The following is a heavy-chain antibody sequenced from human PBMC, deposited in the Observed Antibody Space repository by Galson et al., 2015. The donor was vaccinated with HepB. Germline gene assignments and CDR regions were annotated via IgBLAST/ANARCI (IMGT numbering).Heavy chain of an antibody. CDR2: INPSGGST. V-gene: IGHV1-46*01. CDR1: GYTFTSYY. J-gene: IGHJ3*02. Sequence: SVKVSCKASGYTFTSYYMHWVRQAPGQGLEWMGIINPSGGSTSYAQKFQGRVTMTRDTSTSTVYMELSSLRSEDTAVYYCASQTLSYCSSTSCYHFDIWGQGTMVTVSS. D-gene: IGHD2-2*01. CDR3: ASQTLSYCSSTSCYHFDI.